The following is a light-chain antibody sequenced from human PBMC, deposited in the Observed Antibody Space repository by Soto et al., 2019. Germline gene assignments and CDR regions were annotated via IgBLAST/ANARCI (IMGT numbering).Light chain of an antibody. J-gene: IGLJ2*01. V-gene: IGLV2-14*03. CDR2: DVS. Sequence: QSALTQPASVSGSPGQSITISCTGTGSDVGGYDYVSWYQHHPGKAPKLMIFDVSTRPSGISIRFSGSKSGNTASLTISGLQDEDEADFYCSSYTSSSTLIFGGGTQLTVL. CDR1: GSDVGGYDY. CDR3: SSYTSSSTLI.